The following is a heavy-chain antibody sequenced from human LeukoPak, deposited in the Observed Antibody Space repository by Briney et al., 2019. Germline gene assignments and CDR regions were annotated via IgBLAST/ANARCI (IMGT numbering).Heavy chain of an antibody. CDR2: IYYSGST. CDR3: ARAAAGATPLDY. D-gene: IGHD1-26*01. V-gene: IGHV4-59*12. Sequence: KPSETLSLTCTVSGGSISTYYWSWIRQPPGKGLEWIGYIYYSGSTNYNPSLKSRVTISVDTPKNQFSLNLTSVTAADTAVYFCARAAAGATPLDYWGQGTLVTVSS. CDR1: GGSISTYY. J-gene: IGHJ4*02.